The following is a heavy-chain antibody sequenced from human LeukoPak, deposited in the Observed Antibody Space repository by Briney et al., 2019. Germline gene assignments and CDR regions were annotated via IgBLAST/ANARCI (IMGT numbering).Heavy chain of an antibody. J-gene: IGHJ4*02. CDR3: ARQQNNSSTFDY. Sequence: SETLSLTCTVSGGSISSYYWSWIRQPPGKGLEWIGYIYYSGSTNYNPSLKSRVTISVDTSKNQFSLKLSSVTAADTAVYYCARQQNNSSTFDYWGQGTLVTVSS. V-gene: IGHV4-59*08. D-gene: IGHD6-13*01. CDR2: IYYSGST. CDR1: GGSISSYY.